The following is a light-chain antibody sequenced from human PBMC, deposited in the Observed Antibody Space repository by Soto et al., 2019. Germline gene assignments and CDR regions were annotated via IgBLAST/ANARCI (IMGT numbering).Light chain of an antibody. V-gene: IGKV3-20*01. CDR1: QTIRSNY. CDR3: QQYGSSPWT. Sequence: ETVLTQSPGTLSLSPGERATLSCRASQTIRSNYLALYRQTPGQAPRLLIYGASNRATGIADRFSGSGSGTDFTLIISRLEPEDFALYYCQQYGSSPWTFGQGTKVEIK. J-gene: IGKJ1*01. CDR2: GAS.